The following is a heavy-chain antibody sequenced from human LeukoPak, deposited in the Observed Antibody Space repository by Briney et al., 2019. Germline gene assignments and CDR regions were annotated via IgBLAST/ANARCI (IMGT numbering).Heavy chain of an antibody. Sequence: GSLRLSCAASGFTFSSYAMHWVRQAPGKGLEWVAVISYDGSNKYYADSVKGRFTISRDNSKNTLYLQMNSLRAEDTAVYYCARGDIVVDAPFDYWGQGTLVTVSS. J-gene: IGHJ4*02. V-gene: IGHV3-30-3*01. CDR2: ISYDGSNK. D-gene: IGHD2-15*01. CDR1: GFTFSSYA. CDR3: ARGDIVVDAPFDY.